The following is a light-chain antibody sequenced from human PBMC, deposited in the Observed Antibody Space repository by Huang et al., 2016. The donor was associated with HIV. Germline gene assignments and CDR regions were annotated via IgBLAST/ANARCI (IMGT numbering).Light chain of an antibody. Sequence: EIQMTQSPSSLSASVGDRVTITCRASQSISRHLSWYQQKPGKAPKVLIYGASSLKSGVPSRVSGSGSGTDFTLTINGLQPEDFATYYCQQSGTFGQGTKVEIK. CDR2: GAS. CDR1: QSISRH. V-gene: IGKV1-39*01. J-gene: IGKJ1*01. CDR3: QQSGT.